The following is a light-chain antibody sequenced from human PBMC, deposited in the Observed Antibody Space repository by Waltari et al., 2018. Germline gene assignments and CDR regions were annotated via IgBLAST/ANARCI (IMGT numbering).Light chain of an antibody. V-gene: IGLV2-23*01. CDR1: SSAVINYHF. Sequence: QSALTQPASLSGSPGQSITIVCTGTSSAVINYHFPSWYQHHPGEAPKLIIYEGSKRPSGVSDRFSGSKSGYTASLTISGLQAEDEADYYCCSYGFSVVFGGGTKLTVL. CDR2: EGS. CDR3: CSYGFSVV. J-gene: IGLJ3*02.